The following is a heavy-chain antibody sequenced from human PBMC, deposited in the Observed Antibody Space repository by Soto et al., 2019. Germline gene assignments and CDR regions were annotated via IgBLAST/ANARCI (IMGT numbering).Heavy chain of an antibody. CDR1: VGSFSGYY. D-gene: IGHD3-10*01. V-gene: IGHV4-34*01. CDR2: INHSGST. J-gene: IGHJ4*02. Sequence: SETLSLTGAVYVGSFSGYYWSWIRQPPGKGLEWIGEINHSGSTNYNPSLKSRVTISVDTSKNQFSLKLSSVTAADTAVYYCARLWGFTDYWGQGTLVTVSS. CDR3: ARLWGFTDY.